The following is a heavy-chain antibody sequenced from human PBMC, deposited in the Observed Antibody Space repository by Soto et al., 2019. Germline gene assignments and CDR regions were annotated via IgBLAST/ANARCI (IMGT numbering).Heavy chain of an antibody. CDR3: AKGEGGSRNFYYYYGMDV. J-gene: IGHJ6*02. CDR2: ISGSGGST. Sequence: LRLSCAASVFTFTSYAMSWVRQAPGKGLEWVSTISGSGGSTYYADSVKGRFTISRDNSKNTLYLQMNSLRAEDTAVYYCAKGEGGSRNFYYYYGMDVWGQGTTVTVSS. CDR1: VFTFTSYA. D-gene: IGHD1-1*01. V-gene: IGHV3-23*01.